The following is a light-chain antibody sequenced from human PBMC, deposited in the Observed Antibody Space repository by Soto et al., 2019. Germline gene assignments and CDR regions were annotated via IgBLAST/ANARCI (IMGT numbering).Light chain of an antibody. Sequence: DIQTTQSPSSLFASVGDRVTITCRASQSISSYLNWYQQKPGKAPKLLIYAASSLQSGIPSRFSGSGSGTDFTLTISSLQPEDFATYYCQQSYSTPLTFGGGTKVDIK. CDR3: QQSYSTPLT. J-gene: IGKJ4*01. CDR1: QSISSY. CDR2: AAS. V-gene: IGKV1-39*01.